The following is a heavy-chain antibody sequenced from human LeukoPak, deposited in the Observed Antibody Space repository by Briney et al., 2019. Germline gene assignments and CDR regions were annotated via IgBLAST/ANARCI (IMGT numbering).Heavy chain of an antibody. CDR2: INSDGSST. CDR1: GFTFSSYW. V-gene: IGHV3-74*01. J-gene: IGHJ6*03. D-gene: IGHD6-13*01. CDR3: ARVAAARLYYYYSYYMDV. Sequence: PGGSLRLSCAASGFTFSSYWMHWVRQAPGKWLVWVSRINSDGSSTSYADSVKGRFTISRDNAKNTLYLQMNSLRAEDTAVYYCARVAAARLYYYYSYYMDVWGKGTTVTVSS.